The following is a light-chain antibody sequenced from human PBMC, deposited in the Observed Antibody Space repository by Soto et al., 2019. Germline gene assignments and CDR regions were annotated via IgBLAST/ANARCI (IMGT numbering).Light chain of an antibody. V-gene: IGLV2-18*01. Sequence: QSVLTQPPSVSGSPGQSVTISCTGTSTDFVSYNRVSWYQQPPGTAPKLIIYEASNRPSGVPDRFSGSKSGNTASLTIPGLQAADEADYYCSLYTSENTYVFGTGTKVTVL. CDR3: SLYTSENTYV. CDR2: EAS. J-gene: IGLJ1*01. CDR1: STDFVSYNR.